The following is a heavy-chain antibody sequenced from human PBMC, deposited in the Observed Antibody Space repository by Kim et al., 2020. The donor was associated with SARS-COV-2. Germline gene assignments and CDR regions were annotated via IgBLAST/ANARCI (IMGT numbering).Heavy chain of an antibody. CDR3: ARVSAANSYWRRPNWFDP. Sequence: SETLSLTCAVSGGSISSSNWWSWVRQPPGKGLEWIGEIYHSGSTNYNPSLKSRVTISVDKSKNQFSLKLSSVTAADTAVYYCARVSAANSYWRRPNWFDPGGQGTLVTVSS. D-gene: IGHD1-1*01. CDR1: GGSISSSNW. V-gene: IGHV4-4*02. J-gene: IGHJ5*02. CDR2: IYHSGST.